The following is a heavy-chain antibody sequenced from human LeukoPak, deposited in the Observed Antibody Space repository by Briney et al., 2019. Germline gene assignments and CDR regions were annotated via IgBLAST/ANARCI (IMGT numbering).Heavy chain of an antibody. D-gene: IGHD5-24*01. J-gene: IGHJ5*02. Sequence: SETLSLTCTVSGDSISSSRYYWGWIRQPPGKGLEWIGYIYYSGSTNYNPSLKSRVTISVDTSKNQFSLKLSSVTAADTAVYYCARSPKVGMATLYWFDPWGQGTLVTVSS. CDR1: GDSISSSRYY. V-gene: IGHV4-61*05. CDR2: IYYSGST. CDR3: ARSPKVGMATLYWFDP.